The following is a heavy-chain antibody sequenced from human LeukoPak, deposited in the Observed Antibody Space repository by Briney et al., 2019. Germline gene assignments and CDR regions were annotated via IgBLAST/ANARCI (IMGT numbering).Heavy chain of an antibody. J-gene: IGHJ3*02. V-gene: IGHV3-53*01. CDR1: GFTVSSNY. CDR3: ARKTTVTKGGAFDI. D-gene: IGHD4-17*01. CDR2: IYSGGST. Sequence: PGGSLRLSCAASGFTVSSNYMSWVRQAPGKGLEWVSVIYSGGSTYYADSVEGRFTISRDNSKNTLYLQMNSLRAEDTAVYYCARKTTVTKGGAFDIWGQGTMVTVSS.